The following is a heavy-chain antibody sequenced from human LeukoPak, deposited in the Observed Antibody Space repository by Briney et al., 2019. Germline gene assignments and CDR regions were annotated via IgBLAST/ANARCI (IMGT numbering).Heavy chain of an antibody. Sequence: GASVKVSCKASGGTFSSYTISWVRQAPGQGLEWMGRIITILGIANYAQKFQGRVTITADKSTSTAYMELSSLRSEDTAVYYCARDYRSGRSNWFDPWGQGTLVTVSS. J-gene: IGHJ5*02. D-gene: IGHD6-19*01. CDR1: GGTFSSYT. CDR2: IITILGIA. CDR3: ARDYRSGRSNWFDP. V-gene: IGHV1-69*04.